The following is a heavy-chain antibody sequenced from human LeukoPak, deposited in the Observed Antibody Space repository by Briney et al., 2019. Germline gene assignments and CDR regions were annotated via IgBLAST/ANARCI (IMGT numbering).Heavy chain of an antibody. CDR2: IYYSGST. CDR1: GGSISSHY. Sequence: SETLSLTCTVSGGSISSHYWSWIRQPPGKGLEWIGHIYYSGSTNYNPSLKSRVTISVDTSKNQFSLKLSSVTAADTAVYYCARSGYSSGWDWGQGTLVTVSS. D-gene: IGHD6-19*01. J-gene: IGHJ4*02. CDR3: ARSGYSSGWD. V-gene: IGHV4-59*11.